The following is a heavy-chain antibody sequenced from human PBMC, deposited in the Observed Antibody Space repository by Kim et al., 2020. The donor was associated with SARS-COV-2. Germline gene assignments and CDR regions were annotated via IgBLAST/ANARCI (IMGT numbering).Heavy chain of an antibody. V-gene: IGHV3-21*01. Sequence: GGSLRLSCAASGFTFSSYSMNWVRQAPGKGLEWVSSISSSSSYIYYADSVKGRFTISRDNAKNSLYLQMNSLRAEDTAVYYCARMGGDYYYYYMDVWGKGTTVTVSS. CDR2: ISSSSSYI. CDR1: GFTFSSYS. D-gene: IGHD3-16*01. CDR3: ARMGGDYYYYYMDV. J-gene: IGHJ6*03.